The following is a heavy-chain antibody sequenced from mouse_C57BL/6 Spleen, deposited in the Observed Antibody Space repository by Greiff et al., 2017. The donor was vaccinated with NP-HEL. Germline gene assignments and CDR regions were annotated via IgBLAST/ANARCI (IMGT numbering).Heavy chain of an antibody. J-gene: IGHJ2*01. Sequence: EVKVVESGGGLVKPGGSLKLSCAASGFTFSSYTMSWVRQTPEKRLEWVATISGGGGNTYYPDSVKGRFTISRDNAKNTLYLQMSSLRSEDTALYYCARQGGYSNYYFDYWGQGTTLTVSS. CDR1: GFTFSSYT. CDR3: ARQGGYSNYYFDY. CDR2: ISGGGGNT. V-gene: IGHV5-9*01. D-gene: IGHD2-5*01.